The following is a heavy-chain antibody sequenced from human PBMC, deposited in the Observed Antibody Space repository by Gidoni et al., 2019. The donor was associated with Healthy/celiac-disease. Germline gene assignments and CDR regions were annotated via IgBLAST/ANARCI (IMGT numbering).Heavy chain of an antibody. V-gene: IGHV1-18*01. Sequence: QVQLVQSGAEVKKPGASVKVSCKASGYTFTSYGISWVRQAPGQGIEWMGWISAYNGNTNYAQKPQGRATMTKNTSPTTAYMEWRSLRSADPAVYSFARDGYVAYTYTYSGMDAWGKGTTVPAS. CDR1: GYTFTSYG. J-gene: IGHJ6*04. D-gene: IGHD3-16*01. CDR3: ARDGYVAYTYTYSGMDA. CDR2: ISAYNGNT.